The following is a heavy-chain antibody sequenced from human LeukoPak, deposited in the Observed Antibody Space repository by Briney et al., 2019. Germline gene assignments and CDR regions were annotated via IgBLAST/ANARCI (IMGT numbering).Heavy chain of an antibody. D-gene: IGHD3-3*01. CDR2: ISASGTNT. V-gene: IGHV3-23*01. Sequence: VGSLSLSLPGSGCTSSNFASTGLRQAPSRGVEGVSGISASGTNTYYAYSVNRRSTISGDNSNTTLHLQMDRLRAEDTAIYYCARWIFGEGAYLIACDYWGQGTLVTASS. J-gene: IGHJ4*02. CDR3: ARWIFGEGAYLIACDY. CDR1: GCTSSNFA.